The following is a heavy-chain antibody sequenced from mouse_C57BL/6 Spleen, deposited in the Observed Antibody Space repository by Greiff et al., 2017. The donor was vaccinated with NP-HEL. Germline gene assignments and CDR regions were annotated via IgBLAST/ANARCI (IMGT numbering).Heavy chain of an antibody. Sequence: QVQLQQPGAELVMPGASVKLSCKASGYTFTSYWMHWVKQRPGQGLEWIGEIDPSDSYTNYNQKFKGKSTLTVDKSSSTAYMQLSSLTSEDSAVDYCARSDYGSSSPYYFDYWGQGTTLTVSS. CDR1: GYTFTSYW. CDR3: ARSDYGSSSPYYFDY. V-gene: IGHV1-69*01. CDR2: IDPSDSYT. D-gene: IGHD1-1*01. J-gene: IGHJ2*01.